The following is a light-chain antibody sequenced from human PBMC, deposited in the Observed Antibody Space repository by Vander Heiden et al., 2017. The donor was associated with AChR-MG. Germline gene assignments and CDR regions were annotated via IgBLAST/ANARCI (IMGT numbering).Light chain of an antibody. CDR1: QSVSSSY. V-gene: IGKV3-20*01. CDR2: DAS. J-gene: IGKJ5*01. Sequence: IVLTQSPGTLSLSPGERATLSCRASQSVSSSYLAWYQQKPGQSPRLLIYDASSRATGIPDRFSGSGSGTDFTLTINRLEPEDCAVYYCQQFGSSLITFGQGTRLEIK. CDR3: QQFGSSLIT.